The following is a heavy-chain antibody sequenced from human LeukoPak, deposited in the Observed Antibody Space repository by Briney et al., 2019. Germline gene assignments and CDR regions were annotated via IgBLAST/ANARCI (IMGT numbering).Heavy chain of an antibody. V-gene: IGHV1-46*01. CDR2: INPSGGST. CDR3: ARVDTYYDFWSGYSNWFDP. Sequence: ASVKVSCKASGYTFTSYYMHWVRQAPGQGLEWMGIINPSGGSTSYAQKFQGRVTMTRDMSTSTVYMELSSLRSEDTAVYYCARVDTYYDFWSGYSNWFDPWGQGTLVSVSS. CDR1: GYTFTSYY. D-gene: IGHD3-3*01. J-gene: IGHJ5*02.